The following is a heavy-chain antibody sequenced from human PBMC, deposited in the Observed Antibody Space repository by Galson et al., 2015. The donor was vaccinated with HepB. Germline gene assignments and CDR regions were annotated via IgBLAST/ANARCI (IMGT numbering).Heavy chain of an antibody. V-gene: IGHV3-30*03. CDR2: ISYDGSST. Sequence: SLRLSCAASGFTFSSYGMHWVRQAPGKGLEWVAVISYDGSSTSYADSVKGRFTISRDNAKNTLYLQMNSLRAEDTAVYYCARPTVVTGGAFDIWGQGTMVTVSS. D-gene: IGHD4-23*01. CDR3: ARPTVVTGGAFDI. J-gene: IGHJ3*02. CDR1: GFTFSSYG.